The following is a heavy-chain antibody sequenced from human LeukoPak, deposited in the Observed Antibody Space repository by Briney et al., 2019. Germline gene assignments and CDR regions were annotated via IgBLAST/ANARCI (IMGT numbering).Heavy chain of an antibody. J-gene: IGHJ4*02. CDR1: GFTFNTTR. Sequence: GESLRLSCAGSGFTFNTTRMHWVCPAPGKGLGWGSRINVEASSTNYPDPVRGRSPTSRDNSKNTLYLQMKSLRVEATAVYYCAKGPAIHLWRDWGQGTLVTVSS. CDR3: AKGPAIHLWRD. CDR2: INVEASST. D-gene: IGHD5-18*01. V-gene: IGHV3-74*01.